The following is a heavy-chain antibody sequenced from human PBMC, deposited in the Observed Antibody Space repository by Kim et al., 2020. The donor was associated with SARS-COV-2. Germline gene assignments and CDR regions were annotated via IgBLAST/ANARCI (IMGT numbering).Heavy chain of an antibody. Sequence: GGSLRISCAASGFTFSSYEMNWVRQAPGKGLEWVSYISSSGGTIYYADSVKGRFTISRDNAKNSLYLQMNSLRAEDTAVYYCARAKLEHQYGMDVWGQGTTVTVSS. CDR2: ISSSGGTI. J-gene: IGHJ6*02. CDR3: ARAKLEHQYGMDV. V-gene: IGHV3-48*03. CDR1: GFTFSSYE.